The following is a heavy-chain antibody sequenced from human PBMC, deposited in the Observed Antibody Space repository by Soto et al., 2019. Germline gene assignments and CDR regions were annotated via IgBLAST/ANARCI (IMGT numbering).Heavy chain of an antibody. J-gene: IGHJ5*02. CDR2: MNPTSSNT. CDR3: AVVKQAYAVA. CDR1: GYTFTSYA. Sequence: QVQLVQSGAEVKKPGASVKVSCKASGYTFTSYAINWVRLATGQGLEWMGWMNPTSSNTGYAQKFQGRITMTRNTSVGRAYRELRSLRSEVSAVDYCAVVKQAYAVAWCQGTLVTVSS. D-gene: IGHD2-21*01. V-gene: IGHV1-8*01.